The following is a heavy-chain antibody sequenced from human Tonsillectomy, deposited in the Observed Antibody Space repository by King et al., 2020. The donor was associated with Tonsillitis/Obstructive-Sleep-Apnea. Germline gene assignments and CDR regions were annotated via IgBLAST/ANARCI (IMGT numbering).Heavy chain of an antibody. V-gene: IGHV3-74*01. Sequence: VQLVASGGGLVPPGGSLRLSCAASGFTFSSYWMPWVRQAPGKGLVWVSRINSDGSSTSYADSVKGRFTISRDNAQNTLYLQMNSLRAADTAGYYGARERGTRNRDGDGEIWGRGTRGTGSA. D-gene: IGHD1-14*01. J-gene: IGHJ2*01. CDR3: ARERGTRNRDGDGEI. CDR1: GFTFSSYW. CDR2: INSDGSST.